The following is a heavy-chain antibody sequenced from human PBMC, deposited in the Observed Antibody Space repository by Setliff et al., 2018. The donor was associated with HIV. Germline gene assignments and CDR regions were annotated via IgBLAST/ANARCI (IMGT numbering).Heavy chain of an antibody. CDR2: IHYSGIT. D-gene: IGHD3-10*01. CDR1: GGSMASYQ. Sequence: SETLSLTCNVSGGSMASYQWGWIRQPPGKGLEWIGNIHYSGITSYNPSLERRVTISVDTSKSQFSLKLTSVTPADTAVYYCAGDYNSGSNRFDYWGQGTPVTV. CDR3: AGDYNSGSNRFDY. J-gene: IGHJ4*02. V-gene: IGHV4-59*01.